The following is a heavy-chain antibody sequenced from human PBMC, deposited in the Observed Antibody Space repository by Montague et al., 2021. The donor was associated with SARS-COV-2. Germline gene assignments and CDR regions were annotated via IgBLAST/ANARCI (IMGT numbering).Heavy chain of an antibody. D-gene: IGHD3-10*01. Sequence: SLRLSCAASGFTFSSYAMHWVRQAPGKGLEWVAVISYDGSNKYYADSVKGRFTISRDNSKNTLYLQMNSLRAEDTAVYYCASNRFYYGSGSHVLDYWGQETLVTVSS. CDR1: GFTFSSYA. CDR3: ASNRFYYGSGSHVLDY. V-gene: IGHV3-30-3*01. CDR2: ISYDGSNK. J-gene: IGHJ4*02.